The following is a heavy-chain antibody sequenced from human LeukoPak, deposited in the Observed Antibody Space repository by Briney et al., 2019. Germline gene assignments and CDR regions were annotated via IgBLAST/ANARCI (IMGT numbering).Heavy chain of an antibody. V-gene: IGHV1-8*01. Sequence: ASVKVSCKASGYTFTSYDINWVRQATGQGLEWRGGMNPNSGNTGYAQKFQGRVNMTRNTSISTAYMELSSLRSEDTAVYYCARVVAEGGAFDIWGQGTMVTVSS. CDR2: MNPNSGNT. J-gene: IGHJ3*02. CDR1: GYTFTSYD. D-gene: IGHD2-15*01. CDR3: ARVVAEGGAFDI.